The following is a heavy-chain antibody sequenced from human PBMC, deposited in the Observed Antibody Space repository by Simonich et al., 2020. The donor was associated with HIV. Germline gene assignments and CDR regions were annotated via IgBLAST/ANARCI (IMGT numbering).Heavy chain of an antibody. V-gene: IGHV4-34*01. D-gene: IGHD3-3*01. CDR1: GGSFSGYY. J-gene: IGHJ4*02. CDR3: ARRDRELILYFDY. Sequence: QVQLQQWGAGLLKPSETLSLTCAVYGGSFSGYYWRWLRQPPGKGLEWIGDINHRGIANYKSSLNSRATISVDKSKNQFSLKLSSVTAADTAIYYGARRDRELILYFDYWGQGNLVTVSS. CDR2: INHRGIA.